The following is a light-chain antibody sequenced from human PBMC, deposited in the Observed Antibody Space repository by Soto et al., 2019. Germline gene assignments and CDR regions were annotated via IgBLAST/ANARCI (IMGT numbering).Light chain of an antibody. Sequence: DIQMTQSPSAMSASVGDRVTITCRASQDISDFLAWFQQKPGEVPKRLIYAASSLESGVPSRFSGSGSGTEFTLTISSLQPADFATYYCLQNNRYPWTFGQGTKVEIK. CDR1: QDISDF. CDR2: AAS. J-gene: IGKJ1*01. CDR3: LQNNRYPWT. V-gene: IGKV1-17*03.